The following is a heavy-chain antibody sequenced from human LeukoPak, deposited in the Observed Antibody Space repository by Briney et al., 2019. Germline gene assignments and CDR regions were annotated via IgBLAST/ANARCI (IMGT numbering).Heavy chain of an antibody. J-gene: IGHJ6*03. Sequence: GGSLRLSCAASGFPFSSYSMNWVRQAPGKGLEWVSSISSGTSFIYYADSVKGRFTISRDNAKNSLYLQMNSLRAEDTAVYYCVRGTTALMDVWGKGTTVTVSS. V-gene: IGHV3-21*01. D-gene: IGHD2-21*02. CDR3: VRGTTALMDV. CDR2: ISSGTSFI. CDR1: GFPFSSYS.